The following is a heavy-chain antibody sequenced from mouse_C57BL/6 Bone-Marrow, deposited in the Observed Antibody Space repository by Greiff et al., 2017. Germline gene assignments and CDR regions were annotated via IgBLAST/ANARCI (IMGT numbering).Heavy chain of an antibody. Sequence: VQLQESGAELVRPGASVTLSCTASGYTFTDYEMHWVKQTPVHGLEWIGAIDPETGGTAYNQKFKGKAILTADKSSSTAYMELRSLTSEDSAVYYCTREGYYYGSSCYFDYWGQGTTLTVSS. V-gene: IGHV1-15*01. J-gene: IGHJ2*01. D-gene: IGHD1-1*01. CDR2: IDPETGGT. CDR3: TREGYYYGSSCYFDY. CDR1: GYTFTDYE.